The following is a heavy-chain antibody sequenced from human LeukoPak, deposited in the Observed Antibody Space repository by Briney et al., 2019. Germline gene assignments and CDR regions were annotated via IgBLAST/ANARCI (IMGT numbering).Heavy chain of an antibody. CDR2: ISVHNGNA. J-gene: IGHJ4*02. V-gene: IGHV1-18*01. Sequence: ASVKVSCKTSGYTFTSYGINWVRQAPGQGLEWMGRISVHNGNANYAQKFQGRVTMTTDTLATTAYMELRSLRSDDTAVYYCARDLERYYDLEGRSGYWGQGTLVTVSS. D-gene: IGHD3-3*01. CDR1: GYTFTSYG. CDR3: ARDLERYYDLEGRSGY.